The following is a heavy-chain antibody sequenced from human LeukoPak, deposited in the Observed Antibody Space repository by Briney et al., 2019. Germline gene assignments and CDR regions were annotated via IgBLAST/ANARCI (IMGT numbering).Heavy chain of an antibody. Sequence: SETLSLTCTVSGYSISSGYYWGWIRQPPGKGLEWIGSIYHSGSTNYNPSLKSRVTISVDTSKNQFSLKLSSVTAADTAVYYCARDPHSSSSNFDYWGQGTLVTVSS. D-gene: IGHD6-6*01. CDR2: IYHSGST. CDR3: ARDPHSSSSNFDY. J-gene: IGHJ4*02. CDR1: GYSISSGYY. V-gene: IGHV4-38-2*02.